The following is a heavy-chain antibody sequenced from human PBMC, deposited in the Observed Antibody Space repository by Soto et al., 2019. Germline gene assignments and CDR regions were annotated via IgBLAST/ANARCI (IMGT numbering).Heavy chain of an antibody. CDR3: ARQLITMVRGVIIAYFGY. J-gene: IGHJ4*01. D-gene: IGHD3-10*01. CDR1: GYSFTNYW. V-gene: IGHV5-51*01. Sequence: GQLKKVCCRGSGYSFTNYWIGWVRQMPGKGLEWMGIIYPGDSDTRYSPSFQGQVTISADKSISTAYLQWSSLKASDTAMYYCARQLITMVRGVIIAYFGYWGQGTLVTGSS. CDR2: IYPGDSDT.